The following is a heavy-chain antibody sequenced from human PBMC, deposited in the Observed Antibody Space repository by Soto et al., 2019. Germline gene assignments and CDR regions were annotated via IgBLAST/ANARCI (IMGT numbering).Heavy chain of an antibody. CDR1: GYTFTSYY. CDR3: AGGGLNGGIPFLYYGMDV. D-gene: IGHD3-16*01. Sequence: QVQLVQSGAEVKKPGASVKVSCKASGYTFTSYYMHWVRQAPGQGLEWMGIINPSGGSTSYAQKFQGRVTMTRDTSPCTVYKELSSLRSEDTAVYYCAGGGLNGGIPFLYYGMDVWGQGTTVTVSS. J-gene: IGHJ6*02. CDR2: INPSGGST. V-gene: IGHV1-46*01.